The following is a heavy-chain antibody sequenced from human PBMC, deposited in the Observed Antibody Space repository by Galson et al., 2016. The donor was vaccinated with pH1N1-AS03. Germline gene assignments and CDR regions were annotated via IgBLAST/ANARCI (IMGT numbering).Heavy chain of an antibody. CDR1: GFTFSSYW. CDR3: VKESPKEAGDY. J-gene: IGHJ4*02. V-gene: IGHV3-7*04. CDR2: IKGDGSEK. Sequence: SLRLSCAASGFTFSSYWLTWVRQAPGKGLEWVANIKGDGSEKYYADSVKGRFTISRDNAKNSLYLQMNSLRVEDTAMFYCVKESPKEAGDYWGRGVMVTVSS.